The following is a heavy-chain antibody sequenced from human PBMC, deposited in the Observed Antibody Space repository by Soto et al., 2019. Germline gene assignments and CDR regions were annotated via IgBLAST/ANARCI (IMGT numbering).Heavy chain of an antibody. Sequence: ASVKVSCKASGYTFTSYYIHWVRQAPGQGLEWMGIINPSGGSTSYAQKFQGRVTMTRDTSTSTVYMELSSLRSEDTAVYYCAREWSYDILTGHNWFDPWGQGTLVTVSS. CDR3: AREWSYDILTGHNWFDP. J-gene: IGHJ5*02. CDR2: INPSGGST. V-gene: IGHV1-46*01. CDR1: GYTFTSYY. D-gene: IGHD3-9*01.